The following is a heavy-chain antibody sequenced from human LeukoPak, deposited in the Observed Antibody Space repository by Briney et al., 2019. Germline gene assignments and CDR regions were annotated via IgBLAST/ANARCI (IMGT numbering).Heavy chain of an antibody. J-gene: IGHJ6*03. Sequence: ASVKVSCKASGYTFTSYGISWVRQAPGQGLEWMGWISAYNGDTNYAQKLQGRVTMTTDTSTSTAYMELRSLRSDDTAVYYCARVHYYYYYMDVWGKGTTVTISS. CDR3: ARVHYYYYYMDV. CDR1: GYTFTSYG. CDR2: ISAYNGDT. V-gene: IGHV1-18*01.